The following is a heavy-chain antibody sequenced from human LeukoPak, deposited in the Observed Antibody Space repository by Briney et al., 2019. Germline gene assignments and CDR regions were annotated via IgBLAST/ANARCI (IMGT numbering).Heavy chain of an antibody. D-gene: IGHD6-13*01. Sequence: SETLSLTCTVSGGSISSYYWSWIRQPPGKGLEWIGYIYYSGSTNYNPSLKSRVTISVDTSKNQFSLKLSSVTAADTAVYYCARVSSSWYLYYYGMDVWGKGTTVTVSS. CDR2: IYYSGST. J-gene: IGHJ6*04. CDR3: ARVSSSWYLYYYGMDV. V-gene: IGHV4-59*01. CDR1: GGSISSYY.